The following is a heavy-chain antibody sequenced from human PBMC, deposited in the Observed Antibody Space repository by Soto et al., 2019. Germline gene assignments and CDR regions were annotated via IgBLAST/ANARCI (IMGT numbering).Heavy chain of an antibody. CDR3: ATCRFWSGYRGYYGMDV. Sequence: ASVKGSCKVSGYTLTEIFLHRVRQAPGKGFEWMGGFDPEDGGTNYAQKFQGRVTMTSDTSTDTAYMELNSLRSEDTAVYYCATCRFWSGYRGYYGMDVWGQGTTVTVSS. CDR2: FDPEDGGT. V-gene: IGHV1-24*01. CDR1: GYTLTEIF. J-gene: IGHJ6*02. D-gene: IGHD3-3*01.